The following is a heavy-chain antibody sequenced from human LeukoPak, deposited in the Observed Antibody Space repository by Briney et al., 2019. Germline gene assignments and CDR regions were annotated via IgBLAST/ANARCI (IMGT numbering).Heavy chain of an antibody. CDR1: GYTFTSYG. CDR3: ARDPDTAMVTSGFDY. CDR2: ISAYNGNT. V-gene: IGHV1-18*01. Sequence: GASVKVSCKASGYTFTSYGISWVRQAPGQGLEWMGWISAYNGNTNYTQKLQGRVTMTTDTSTSTAYMELRSLRSEDTAVYYCARDPDTAMVTSGFDYWGQGTLVTVSS. J-gene: IGHJ4*02. D-gene: IGHD5-18*01.